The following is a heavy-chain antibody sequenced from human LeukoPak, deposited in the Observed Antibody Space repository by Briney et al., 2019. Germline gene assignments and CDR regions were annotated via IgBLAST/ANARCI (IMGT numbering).Heavy chain of an antibody. CDR1: GFTFSSYW. V-gene: IGHV3-23*01. D-gene: IGHD6-13*01. CDR3: ARVSSSSWWALDY. CDR2: ISGSGVST. Sequence: GGSLRLSCAASGFTFSSYWMSWVRQAPGKGLEWVSAISGSGVSTYYADSVKGRFTVSRDNSKNTLYLQMSSLRAEDTAVYYCARVSSSSWWALDYWGQGTLVTVSS. J-gene: IGHJ4*02.